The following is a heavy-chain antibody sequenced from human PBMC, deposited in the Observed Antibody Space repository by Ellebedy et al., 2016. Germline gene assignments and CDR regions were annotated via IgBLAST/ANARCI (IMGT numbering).Heavy chain of an antibody. CDR2: IYPSNGGT. Sequence: ASVKVSXXASGYTFTAYYMHWVRQAPGQGLEWMGWIYPSNGGTKYAQKFQGRVTMTRDTSINTAYMELSSLTSDDTAVYFCASVTYSAYDDFDYWGQGTLVTVSS. D-gene: IGHD5-12*01. J-gene: IGHJ4*02. CDR1: GYTFTAYY. V-gene: IGHV1-2*02. CDR3: ASVTYSAYDDFDY.